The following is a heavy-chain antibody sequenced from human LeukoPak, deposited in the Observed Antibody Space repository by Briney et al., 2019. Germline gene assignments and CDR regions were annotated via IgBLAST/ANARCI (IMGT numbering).Heavy chain of an antibody. CDR2: IGSSSSYI. CDR1: GFTFSSYS. V-gene: IGHV3-21*01. J-gene: IGHJ4*02. D-gene: IGHD6-6*01. CDR3: ARVHTRASSDFDY. Sequence: GGSLRLSCAASGFTFSSYSMNWVRQAPGKGLEWVSSIGSSSSYIYYADSVKGRFTISRDNAKNSLYLQMNSLRAEDTAVYYCARVHTRASSDFDYWGQGTLVTVSS.